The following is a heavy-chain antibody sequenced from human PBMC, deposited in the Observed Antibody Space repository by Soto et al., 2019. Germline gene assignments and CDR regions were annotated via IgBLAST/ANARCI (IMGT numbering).Heavy chain of an antibody. CDR2: ISSSGSTI. J-gene: IGHJ1*01. D-gene: IGHD4-17*01. Sequence: PAGSLTLCCAASGFTVSSYEINWVRQAPGKGLEWVSYISSSGSTIYYADSVEGRFTISRDNAKNSLYLQMNSLRAEDTAVYYCARPTTVATFQHWGQGTLVTVSS. V-gene: IGHV3-48*03. CDR1: GFTVSSYE. CDR3: ARPTTVATFQH.